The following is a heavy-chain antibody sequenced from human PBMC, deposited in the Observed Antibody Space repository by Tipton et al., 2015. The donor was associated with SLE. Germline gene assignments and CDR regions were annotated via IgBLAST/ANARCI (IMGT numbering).Heavy chain of an antibody. CDR2: IYYSGST. D-gene: IGHD3-16*01. V-gene: IGHV4-31*03. CDR3: ARGGGSGESQPGDFDY. J-gene: IGHJ4*02. Sequence: TLSLTCTVSGGSISSGSYYWSWIRQHPGKGLEWIGYIYYSGSTYYNPSLTSRVTISVDTSKNQFSLKLSSVTAADTAVYYCARGGGSGESQPGDFDYWGQGTLVTVSS. CDR1: GGSISSGSYY.